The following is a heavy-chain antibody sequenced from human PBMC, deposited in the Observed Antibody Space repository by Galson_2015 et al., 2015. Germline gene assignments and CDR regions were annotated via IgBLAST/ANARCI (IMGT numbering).Heavy chain of an antibody. CDR3: ARIPGITMVRGVIIPSHGMDV. V-gene: IGHV2-26*01. J-gene: IGHJ6*02. Sequence: PALVKPTQTLTLTCTVSGFSLSNARMGVSWIRQPPGKALEWLAHIFSNDEKSYSTSLKSRLTISKDTSKSQVVLTMTNMDPVDTATYYCARIPGITMVRGVIIPSHGMDVWGQGTTVTVSS. D-gene: IGHD3-10*01. CDR2: IFSNDEK. CDR1: GFSLSNARMG.